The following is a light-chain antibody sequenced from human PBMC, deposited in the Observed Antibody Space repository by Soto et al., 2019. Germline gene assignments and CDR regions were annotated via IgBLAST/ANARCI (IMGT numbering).Light chain of an antibody. CDR1: SIGSKS. V-gene: IGLV3-21*02. CDR2: DDT. J-gene: IGLJ1*01. Sequence: SYELTQPPSVSVAPGQTASIACGGDSIGSKSVNWYQQRPGQAPVVVVYDDTDRPTGIPERFSGSNSGNTATLTITRVEAGDEADCYCQVWDGRSFQGVFGPGTRSPS. CDR3: QVWDGRSFQGV.